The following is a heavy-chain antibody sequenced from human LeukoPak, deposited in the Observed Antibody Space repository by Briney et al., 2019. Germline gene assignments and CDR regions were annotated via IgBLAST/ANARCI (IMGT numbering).Heavy chain of an antibody. CDR3: AKGTGDTGYYFGY. V-gene: IGHV3-23*01. CDR1: GFTFSDYA. Sequence: SGRSLRLSCAASGFTFSDYAMNWVRQAPGKGLEWVSGIRVGGELYYADSVKGRFTISRDNSENTLYLQMSGLRAEDTAVYHCAKGTGDTGYYFGYWGQGTLVTVSS. J-gene: IGHJ4*02. CDR2: IRVGGEL. D-gene: IGHD7-27*01.